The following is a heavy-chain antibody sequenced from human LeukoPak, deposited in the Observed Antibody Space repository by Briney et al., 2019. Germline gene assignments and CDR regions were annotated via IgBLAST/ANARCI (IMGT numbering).Heavy chain of an antibody. J-gene: IGHJ6*02. CDR2: IWYDGSNK. V-gene: IGHV3-33*01. D-gene: IGHD3-10*01. CDR1: GFTFRSFA. Sequence: PGGSLRLSCAASGFTFRSFAMHWVRQAPGKGLEWVAVIWYDGSNKYYADSVKGRFTISRDNSKNTLYLQMNSLRAEDTAVYYCARDRNYYYGSGSYDLKADYYGMDVWGQGTTVTVSS. CDR3: ARDRNYYYGSGSYDLKADYYGMDV.